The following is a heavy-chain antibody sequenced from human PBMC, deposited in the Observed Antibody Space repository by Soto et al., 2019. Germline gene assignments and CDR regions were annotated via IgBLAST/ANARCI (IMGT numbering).Heavy chain of an antibody. CDR2: ISTNNGNP. J-gene: IGHJ4*02. CDR1: GYTFSNYD. Sequence: QVQLVQSGAEVKKPGASVKVSCKASGYTFSNYDISWVRQAPGQGLEWMGWISTNNGNPDHAQKLQGRVTMTTDTSTTTAYMELRSLRSNDTAVYYCGRVTLAVAGWAFDYWGKGTLVTVSS. CDR3: GRVTLAVAGWAFDY. D-gene: IGHD6-19*01. V-gene: IGHV1-18*04.